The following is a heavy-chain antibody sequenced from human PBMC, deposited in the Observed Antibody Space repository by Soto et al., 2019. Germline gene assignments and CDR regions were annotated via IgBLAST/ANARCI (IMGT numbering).Heavy chain of an antibody. CDR2: IYYSGST. D-gene: IGHD5-18*01. V-gene: IGHV4-39*01. CDR3: ARHLLQQFRPNWFDP. CDR1: GGSISGSSYY. J-gene: IGHJ5*02. Sequence: QLQLQESGPGLVKPSETLSLTCTVSGGSISGSSYYWGWIRQPPGKGLEWIGSIYYSGSTYYNPSLKSRVTISVDTSKNQFSLKLSSVIAADTAVYYCARHLLQQFRPNWFDPWGQGTLVTVSS.